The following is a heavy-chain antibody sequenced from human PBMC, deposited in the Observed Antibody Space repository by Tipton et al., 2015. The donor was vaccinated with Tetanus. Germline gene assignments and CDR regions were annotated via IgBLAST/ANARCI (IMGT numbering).Heavy chain of an antibody. CDR1: GGSISSYY. J-gene: IGHJ4*02. Sequence: LRLSCTVSGGSISSYYWSWIRQPPGKGLEWIGYIYYSGSTNYNPSLKSRVTISVDTSKNQFSLKLSSVTAADTAVYYCARGTGDCWGQGTLVTVSS. CDR2: IYYSGST. D-gene: IGHD1-14*01. CDR3: ARGTGDC. V-gene: IGHV4-59*01.